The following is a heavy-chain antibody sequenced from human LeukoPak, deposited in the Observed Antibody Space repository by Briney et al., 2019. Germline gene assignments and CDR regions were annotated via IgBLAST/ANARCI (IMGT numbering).Heavy chain of an antibody. CDR3: AKAPDYGDYLVDP. J-gene: IGHJ5*02. CDR1: GFTFSDYY. CDR2: ISGSGGST. V-gene: IGHV3-23*01. D-gene: IGHD4-17*01. Sequence: GGSLRLSCAASGFTFSDYYMSWIRQAPGKGLEWVSAISGSGGSTYYADSVKGRFTISRDNSKNTLYLQMNSLRAEDTAVYYCAKAPDYGDYLVDPWGQGTLVTVSS.